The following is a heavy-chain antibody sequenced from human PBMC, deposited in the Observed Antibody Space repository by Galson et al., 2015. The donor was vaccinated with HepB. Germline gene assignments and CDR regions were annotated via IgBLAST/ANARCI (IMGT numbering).Heavy chain of an antibody. CDR1: GFTFSSYS. J-gene: IGHJ4*02. CDR2: ISSSSSYI. D-gene: IGHD4-17*01. Sequence: SLRLSCAASGFTFSSYSMSWVRQAPGKGLEWVSSISSSSSYIYYADSVKGRFTISRDNAKNSLYLQMNSLRAEDTAVYYCARTGDYHAYFDYWGQGTLVTVSS. CDR3: ARTGDYHAYFDY. V-gene: IGHV3-21*01.